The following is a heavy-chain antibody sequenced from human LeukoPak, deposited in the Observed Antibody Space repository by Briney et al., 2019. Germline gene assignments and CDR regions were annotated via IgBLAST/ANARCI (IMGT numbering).Heavy chain of an antibody. CDR3: ARVPPPPPMTTVTTGELDY. CDR1: GFTFSSYE. D-gene: IGHD4-11*01. J-gene: IGHJ4*02. Sequence: GGSLRLSCAASGFTFSSYEMNWVRQAPGKGLEWVSYISSSGSTIYYADSVKGRFTISRDNAKNSLYLQINSLRAEDTDVYYCARVPPPPPMTTVTTGELDYWGQGTLVTVSS. CDR2: ISSSGSTI. V-gene: IGHV3-48*03.